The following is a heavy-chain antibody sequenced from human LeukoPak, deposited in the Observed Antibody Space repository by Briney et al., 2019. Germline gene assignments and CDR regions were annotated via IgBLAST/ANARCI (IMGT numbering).Heavy chain of an antibody. CDR2: FSGTGAST. Sequence: GGSLRLSCAAFGFTFSSYPMIWVRQAPGKGLEWVSGFSGTGASTYYADSVKGRFTISRDNSKNTLYLQMNSLRAEDTAVYYCAKWVAVAGTVDYWGQGTLVTVSS. J-gene: IGHJ4*02. D-gene: IGHD6-19*01. CDR3: AKWVAVAGTVDY. CDR1: GFTFSSYP. V-gene: IGHV3-23*01.